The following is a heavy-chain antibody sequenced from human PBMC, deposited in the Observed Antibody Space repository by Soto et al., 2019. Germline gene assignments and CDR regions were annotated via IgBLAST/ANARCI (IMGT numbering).Heavy chain of an antibody. D-gene: IGHD2-15*01. CDR3: ARHTPAISISDH. Sequence: QLQLQESGPGLVKPSETLSLTCTVSGGSISSSSYYWGWIRQPPGKGLEWIGSSYYSGSTYYNPSLKRRVTISVDTSTNQFSLTLSSVTAADTAVYYCARHTPAISISDHWGQGTLVTVSS. CDR2: SYYSGST. V-gene: IGHV4-39*01. CDR1: GGSISSSSYY. J-gene: IGHJ4*02.